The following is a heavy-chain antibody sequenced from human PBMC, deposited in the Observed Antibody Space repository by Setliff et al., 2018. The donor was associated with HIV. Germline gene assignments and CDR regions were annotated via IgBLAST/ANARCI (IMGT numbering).Heavy chain of an antibody. V-gene: IGHV3-48*03. CDR1: GFTFSSYE. J-gene: IGHJ6*02. CDR3: ARGRYCSGGSCSRYYYGMDV. Sequence: GGSLRLSCAASGFTFSSYEMNWVRQAPGKGLEWVSYISSSGSTIYYADSVKGRFTISRDNAKNSLYLQLNSLRAADTAVYYCARGRYCSGGSCSRYYYGMDVWGQGTTVTVSS. D-gene: IGHD2-15*01. CDR2: ISSSGSTI.